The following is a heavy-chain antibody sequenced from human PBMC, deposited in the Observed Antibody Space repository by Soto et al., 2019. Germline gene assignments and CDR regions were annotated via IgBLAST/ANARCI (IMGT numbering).Heavy chain of an antibody. CDR2: TYYNGNA. J-gene: IGHJ4*02. CDR1: GASLDRSNYY. D-gene: IGHD6-13*01. Sequence: SETLSLTCNVSGASLDRSNYYWDWIRQSPGKGLEWIGTTYYNGNAYYNPSLRSRGTINPDTSQNQFSLHLTSVTPEDTAVYYCGRLVGNSWIDYWGQGTLVTVSS. V-gene: IGHV4-39*01. CDR3: GRLVGNSWIDY.